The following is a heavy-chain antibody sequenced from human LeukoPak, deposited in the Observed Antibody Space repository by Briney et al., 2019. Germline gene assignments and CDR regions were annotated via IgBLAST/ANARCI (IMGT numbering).Heavy chain of an antibody. CDR3: ARGFYRLYGWLGNTIAAAGNVPFDY. CDR1: ARSFSGYY. V-gene: IGHV4-34*01. CDR2: INHSGST. J-gene: IGHJ4*02. Sequence: SETLSLTCAVYARSFSGYYWSWVRQPPGKGLEWIGEINHSGSTNYNPSLKSRVTISVDTSKNQFSLKLSSVTAADTAVYYCARGFYRLYGWLGNTIAAAGNVPFDYWGQGTLVTVSS. D-gene: IGHD6-13*01.